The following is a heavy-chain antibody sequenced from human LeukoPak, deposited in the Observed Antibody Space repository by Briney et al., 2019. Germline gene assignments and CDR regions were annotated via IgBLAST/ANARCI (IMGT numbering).Heavy chain of an antibody. CDR2: INAGNGNI. J-gene: IGHJ4*02. Sequence: ASVKVSCKASGYTFTSYAMHWVRQAPGQRLEWMGWINAGNGNIKYSQKFQGRVTITRDTSASTAYMELSSLRSEDTAVYYCARDLGSGWPFDYWGQGTLVTVSS. D-gene: IGHD6-19*01. V-gene: IGHV1-3*01. CDR1: GYTFTSYA. CDR3: ARDLGSGWPFDY.